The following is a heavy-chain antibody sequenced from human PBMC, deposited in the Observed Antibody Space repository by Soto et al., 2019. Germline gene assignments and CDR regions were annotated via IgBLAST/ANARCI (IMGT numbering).Heavy chain of an antibody. CDR2: IKQDGSEK. CDR1: GFTFSTYW. D-gene: IGHD3-22*01. CDR3: ARRILVVSANWFDP. V-gene: IGHV3-7*01. Sequence: PGGSLRLSCAASGFTFSTYWMSWVRQAPGKGLEWVANIKQDGSEKYYVDSVKGRFTISRDNAKNSLYLQMNSLRAEDTAVYYCARRILVVSANWFDPWGQGTLVTVSS. J-gene: IGHJ5*02.